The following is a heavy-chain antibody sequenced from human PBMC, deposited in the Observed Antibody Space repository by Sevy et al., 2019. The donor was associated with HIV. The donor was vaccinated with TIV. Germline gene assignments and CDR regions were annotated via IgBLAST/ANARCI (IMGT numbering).Heavy chain of an antibody. J-gene: IGHJ5*02. V-gene: IGHV3-74*01. CDR2: IKTDGSDT. CDR3: ARRPTDQSGSYWFDP. CDR1: GFTFSSYW. D-gene: IGHD1-26*01. Sequence: GGSLRLSCAASGFTFSSYWMHWVRQAPGKGLVWVSRIKTDGSDTCYADSVKGRFTISRDNTKNTLYLQMNRLRAEDTAVYYCARRPTDQSGSYWFDPWGQGTLVTVSS.